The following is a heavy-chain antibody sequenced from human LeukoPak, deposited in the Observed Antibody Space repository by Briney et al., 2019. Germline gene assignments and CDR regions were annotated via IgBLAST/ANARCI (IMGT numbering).Heavy chain of an antibody. Sequence: RPSQTLSLTCTVSGGSISSGGYSWSWIRQHPGKGLEWIGYIYYSGSTYYNPSLKSRVTISVDTSKNQFSLKLSSVTAADTAVYYCARGDYSNLTPYYFDYWGQGTLVTVSS. D-gene: IGHD4-4*01. CDR2: IYYSGST. CDR3: ARGDYSNLTPYYFDY. CDR1: GGSISSGGYS. V-gene: IGHV4-31*03. J-gene: IGHJ4*02.